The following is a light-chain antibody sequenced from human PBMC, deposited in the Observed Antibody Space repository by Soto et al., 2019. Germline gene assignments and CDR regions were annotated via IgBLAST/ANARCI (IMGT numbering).Light chain of an antibody. J-gene: IGKJ3*01. CDR1: QSLLHSNGYNY. CDR3: MQALQTPFT. Sequence: DIVMTQSPLSLPVTPGEPASISCRSSQSLLHSNGYNYLDWYLQKPGQSPQLLIYLGSNRASGVPDRFSGRGLGTDFTLTISRVEAEDVGVYYCMQALQTPFTFGPGTKVDIK. V-gene: IGKV2-28*01. CDR2: LGS.